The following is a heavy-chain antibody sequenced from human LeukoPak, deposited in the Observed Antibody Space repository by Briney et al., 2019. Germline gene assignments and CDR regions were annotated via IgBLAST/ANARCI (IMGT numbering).Heavy chain of an antibody. CDR1: GGSISSSSYY. Sequence: SETLSLTCTVSGGSISSSSYYWGWIRQPPGKGLEWIGSIYYSGSTYYNPSLKSRVTISVDTSKNQFSLKLSSVTAADTAVYYCAMEVEMATISSFGYWGQGTLVTVSS. J-gene: IGHJ4*02. CDR3: AMEVEMATISSFGY. V-gene: IGHV4-39*07. CDR2: IYYSGST. D-gene: IGHD5-24*01.